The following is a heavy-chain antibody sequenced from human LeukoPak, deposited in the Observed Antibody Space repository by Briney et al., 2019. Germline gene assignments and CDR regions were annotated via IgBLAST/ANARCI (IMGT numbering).Heavy chain of an antibody. V-gene: IGHV4-39*01. D-gene: IGHD2-21*02. CDR2: IYYSGST. CDR1: GYSISSSSYY. J-gene: IGHJ4*02. CDR3: ASIVVVTPPTLDY. Sequence: PSETLSLTCAVSGYSISSSSYYWGWIRQPPGKGLEWIGSIYYSGSTYYNPSLKSRVTISVDTSKNQFSLKLSSVTAADTAVYYCASIVVVTPPTLDYWGQGTLVTVSS.